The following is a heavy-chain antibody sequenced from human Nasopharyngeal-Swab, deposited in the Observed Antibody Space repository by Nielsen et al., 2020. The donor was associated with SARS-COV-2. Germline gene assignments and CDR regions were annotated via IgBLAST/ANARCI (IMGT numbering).Heavy chain of an antibody. CDR3: ARGSRFTIFGVVPDYYYGMDV. V-gene: IGHV4-61*02. Sequence: SETLSLTCTVSGVSISSGSYYWIWIRQPAGKGLEWIGRIYTSGSTNYNPSLKSRVTMSVDTSKNQFSLKLSSVTAADTAVYYCARGSRFTIFGVVPDYYYGMDVWGQGTTVTVSS. CDR1: GVSISSGSYY. D-gene: IGHD3-3*01. J-gene: IGHJ6*02. CDR2: IYTSGST.